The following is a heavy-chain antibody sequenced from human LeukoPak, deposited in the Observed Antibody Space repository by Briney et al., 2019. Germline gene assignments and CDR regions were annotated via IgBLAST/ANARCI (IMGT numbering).Heavy chain of an antibody. CDR2: ISSSSSYI. J-gene: IGHJ3*02. V-gene: IGHV3-21*04. CDR1: GFTFSSYS. CDR3: AKTVVVTANPRAFDI. D-gene: IGHD2-21*02. Sequence: GSLRLSCAASGFTFSSYSMNWVRQAPGKGLEWVSSISSSSSYIYYADSVKGRFTISRDNAKNSLYLQMNSLRAEDTAVYYCAKTVVVTANPRAFDIWGQGTMVTVSS.